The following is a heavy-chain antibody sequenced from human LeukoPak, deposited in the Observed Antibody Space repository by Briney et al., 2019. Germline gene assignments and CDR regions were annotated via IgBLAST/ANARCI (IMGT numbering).Heavy chain of an antibody. Sequence: GGSLRLSCAASGFTVSSNYMSWVRQAPGKGVEWASVIYSGGSTYYADSVKGRFTISRDNSKNTLYLQMNSLRAEDTAVYYCARGTVAGTSRKFGGGKGFGYWGQGTLVTLSS. V-gene: IGHV3-53*01. CDR2: IYSGGST. CDR1: GFTVSSNY. D-gene: IGHD6-19*01. CDR3: ARGTVAGTSRKFGGGKGFGY. J-gene: IGHJ4*02.